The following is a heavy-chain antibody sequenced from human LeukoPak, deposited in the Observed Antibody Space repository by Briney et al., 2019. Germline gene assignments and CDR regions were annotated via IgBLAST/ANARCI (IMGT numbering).Heavy chain of an antibody. J-gene: IGHJ6*02. CDR2: INHSGST. V-gene: IGHV4-34*01. D-gene: IGHD3-3*01. CDR3: ARGYYDFWSGYFGSTYGMDV. Sequence: PSETLSLTCAVYGGSFSGYYWSWIRQPPGKGPEWIGEINHSGSTNYNPSLKSRVTISVDTSKNQFSLKLSSVTAADTAVYYCARGYYDFWSGYFGSTYGMDVWGQGSTVTVSS. CDR1: GGSFSGYY.